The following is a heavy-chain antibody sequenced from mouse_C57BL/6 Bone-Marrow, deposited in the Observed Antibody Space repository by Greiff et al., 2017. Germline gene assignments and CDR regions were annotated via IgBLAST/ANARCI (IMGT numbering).Heavy chain of an antibody. CDR2: IDPSDSYT. Sequence: VQLQQPGAELVMPGASVKLSCKASGYTFTSYWMHWVKQRPGQGLEWIGEIDPSDSYTNYNQKFKGKSTLTVDKSSSTAYMQRSSLTSEDSAVYYSARERDSSGLQAMDYWGQGTSVTVSS. CDR3: ARERDSSGLQAMDY. V-gene: IGHV1-69*01. CDR1: GYTFTSYW. J-gene: IGHJ4*01. D-gene: IGHD3-2*02.